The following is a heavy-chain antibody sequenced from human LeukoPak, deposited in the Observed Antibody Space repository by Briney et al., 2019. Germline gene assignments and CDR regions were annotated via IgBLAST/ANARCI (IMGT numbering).Heavy chain of an antibody. Sequence: GGSLRLSCAASGFTFSNAWMSWVRQAPGKGLEWVAVISYDGSNKYYADSVKGRFTISRDNSKNTLYLQMNSLRAEDTAVYYCAKVYCSSTSCYWTLEDYWGQGTLVTVSS. V-gene: IGHV3-30*18. CDR1: GFTFSNAW. D-gene: IGHD2-2*01. CDR2: ISYDGSNK. CDR3: AKVYCSSTSCYWTLEDY. J-gene: IGHJ4*02.